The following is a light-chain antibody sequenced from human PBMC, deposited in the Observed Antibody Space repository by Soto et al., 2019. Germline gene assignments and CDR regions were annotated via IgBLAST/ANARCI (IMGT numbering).Light chain of an antibody. Sequence: QSALTQPASVSGSPGQSIAISCTGTSNDVGGYNYASWYQQHPGKAPKLMIYDVSARPSGVSNRFSGSKSDNTASLTISGLQAEDEADYYCSSYTSSNTVVFGGGTKLTVL. V-gene: IGLV2-14*01. CDR1: SNDVGGYNY. J-gene: IGLJ2*01. CDR3: SSYTSSNTVV. CDR2: DVS.